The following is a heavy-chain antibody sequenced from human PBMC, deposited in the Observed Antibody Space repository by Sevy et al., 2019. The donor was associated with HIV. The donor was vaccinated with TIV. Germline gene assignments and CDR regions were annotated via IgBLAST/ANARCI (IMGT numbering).Heavy chain of an antibody. V-gene: IGHV3-30*18. D-gene: IGHD3-22*01. CDR3: AKDDSSGYYRGPFDY. CDR2: ISYDGSNK. J-gene: IGHJ4*02. CDR1: GFTFSSYG. Sequence: GGSLRLSCAASGFTFSSYGMHWVRQAPGKGLEWVAVISYDGSNKYYADSVKGRFTISRDNSKNTLYLQMNSLRAEDTAVYYCAKDDSSGYYRGPFDYWGQRTLVTVSS.